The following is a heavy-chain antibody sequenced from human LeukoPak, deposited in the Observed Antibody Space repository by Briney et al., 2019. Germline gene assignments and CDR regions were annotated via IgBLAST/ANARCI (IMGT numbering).Heavy chain of an antibody. J-gene: IGHJ4*02. CDR3: AKEDIVVVVAAEPFDY. CDR1: GFTFSSYG. CDR2: IRYDGSNK. D-gene: IGHD2-15*01. Sequence: GGSLRLSCAASGFTFSSYGMHWVRQAPGKGLEWVAFIRYDGSNKYYADSVKGRFTISRDNSKNTLYLQMNSLRAEDTAVYYCAKEDIVVVVAAEPFDYWGQGTLATVSS. V-gene: IGHV3-30*02.